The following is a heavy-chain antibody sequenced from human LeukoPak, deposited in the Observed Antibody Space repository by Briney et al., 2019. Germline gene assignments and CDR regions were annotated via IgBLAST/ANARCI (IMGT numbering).Heavy chain of an antibody. D-gene: IGHD5-18*01. CDR3: ARDRSYSYGYGAGWFDP. CDR1: GFTFSSYS. J-gene: IGHJ5*02. V-gene: IGHV3-48*04. CDR2: ISSSSSTI. Sequence: GGSLRLSCAASGFTFSSYSMNWVRQAPGKALEWVSYISSSSSTIYYADSVKGRFTISRDNAENSLYLQMNSLRAEDTAVYYCARDRSYSYGYGAGWFDPWGQGTLVTVSS.